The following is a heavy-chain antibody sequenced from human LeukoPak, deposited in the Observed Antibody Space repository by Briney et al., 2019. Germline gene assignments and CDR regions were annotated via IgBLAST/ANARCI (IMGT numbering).Heavy chain of an antibody. D-gene: IGHD3-3*01. CDR1: GYSISSGYY. J-gene: IGHJ3*02. Sequence: PSETLSLTCAVSGYSISSGYYWGWIRQPPGKGLEWLGSIYHSGSTYYNPSLKSRVTISVDTSKNQFSLKLSSVTAADTAVYYCARQGGYDFWSGYAFDIWGQGTMVTVSS. CDR2: IYHSGST. V-gene: IGHV4-38-2*01. CDR3: ARQGGYDFWSGYAFDI.